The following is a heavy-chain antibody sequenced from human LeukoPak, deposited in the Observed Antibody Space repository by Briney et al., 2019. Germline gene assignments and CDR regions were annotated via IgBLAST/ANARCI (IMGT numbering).Heavy chain of an antibody. Sequence: GGSLRLSCAASGFTFSSYAMSWVRQAPGKGLEWVAFIRHDGSIKNYADSVKGRSTISRDNSKNTLYLQMNSLRAGDTAVYYCAKDSLADIDYWGQGTLVTVSS. CDR3: AKDSLADIDY. CDR2: IRHDGSIK. D-gene: IGHD3-16*01. CDR1: GFTFSSYA. J-gene: IGHJ4*02. V-gene: IGHV3-30*02.